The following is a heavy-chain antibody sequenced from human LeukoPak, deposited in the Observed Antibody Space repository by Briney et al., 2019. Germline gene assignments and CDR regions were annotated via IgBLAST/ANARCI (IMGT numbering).Heavy chain of an antibody. CDR3: ARKPIVSSSWYYFDY. J-gene: IGHJ4*02. V-gene: IGHV4-61*02. Sequence: SQTLSLTCTVSGGSISSGSYYWSWIRQPAGKGLEWIGSIYHSGSTYYNPSLKSRVTISVDTSNNQFSLKLSSVTAADTAVYYCARKPIVSSSWYYFDYWGQGTLVTVSS. CDR1: GGSISSGSYY. CDR2: IYHSGST. D-gene: IGHD6-13*01.